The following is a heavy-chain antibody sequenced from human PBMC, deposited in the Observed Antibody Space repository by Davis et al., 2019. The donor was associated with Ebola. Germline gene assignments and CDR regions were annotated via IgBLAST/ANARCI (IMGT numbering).Heavy chain of an antibody. CDR3: ARGSWNDYIWGSYRNQYNWFDP. CDR1: GGSFSGYY. Sequence: PSETLSLTCAVYGGSFSGYYWSWIRQPPGKGLEWIGEINHSGSTNYNPSLKSRVTISVDTSKNQFSLKLSSVTAADTAVYYCARGSWNDYIWGSYRNQYNWFDPWGQGTLVTVSS. V-gene: IGHV4-34*01. J-gene: IGHJ5*02. D-gene: IGHD3-16*02. CDR2: INHSGST.